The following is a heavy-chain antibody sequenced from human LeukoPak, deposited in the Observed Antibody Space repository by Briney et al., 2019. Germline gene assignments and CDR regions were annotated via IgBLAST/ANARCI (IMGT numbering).Heavy chain of an antibody. CDR3: AGIPVFGVVLHQEPV. CDR2: FIPILGTA. D-gene: IGHD3-3*01. J-gene: IGHJ6*04. V-gene: IGHV1-69*10. Sequence: SVKVSCKASGATFSDYALNWVRQAPGQGLEWMGVFIPILGTANSTQKFQGRVTITADISTNTVYMELSSLRSEDAAVYFCAGIPVFGVVLHQEPVWGKGTTVTVSS. CDR1: GATFSDYA.